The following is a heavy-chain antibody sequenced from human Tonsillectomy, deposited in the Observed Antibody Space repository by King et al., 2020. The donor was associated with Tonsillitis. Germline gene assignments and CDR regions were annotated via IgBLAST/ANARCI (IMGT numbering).Heavy chain of an antibody. CDR3: ASANFDI. CDR2: INHSGGT. J-gene: IGHJ3*02. Sequence: VQLQQWGAGLLKPSETLSLTCAVYGGSFSDYYWSWIRQPPGKGLEWIGEINHSGGTSYNPSLKSRAFISVDTSQNQFSLRLSSVTAADTAAYYCASANFDIWGQGTMGTVSS. CDR1: GGSFSDYY. V-gene: IGHV4-34*01.